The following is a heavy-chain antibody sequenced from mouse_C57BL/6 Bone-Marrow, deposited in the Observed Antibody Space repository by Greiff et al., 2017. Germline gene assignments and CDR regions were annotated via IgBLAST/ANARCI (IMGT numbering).Heavy chain of an antibody. CDR2: IYPRDGST. J-gene: IGHJ1*03. V-gene: IGHV1-85*01. CDR1: GYTFTSYD. CDR3: ARLEFDGSSGEWYFDV. D-gene: IGHD1-1*01. Sequence: QVHVMQSGPELVKPGASVKLSCKASGYTFTSYDINWVKQRPGQGLEWIGWIYPRDGSTKYNEKFKGKVTLTVDTSSSTAYRELHSLTSEDSAVYFCARLEFDGSSGEWYFDVWGTGTTVTVSS.